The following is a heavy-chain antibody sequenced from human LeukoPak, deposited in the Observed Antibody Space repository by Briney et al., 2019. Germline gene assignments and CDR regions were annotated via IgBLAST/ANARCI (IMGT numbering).Heavy chain of an antibody. D-gene: IGHD1-26*01. CDR1: GYTFTSYG. Sequence: ASVKVSCKASGYTFTSYGISWVRQAPGQGLEWMGRINPNSGGTNYAQKFQGRVTMTRDTSISTAYMELSRLRSDDTAVYYCARDGKESGSYNYFDYWGQGTLVTVSS. V-gene: IGHV1-2*06. J-gene: IGHJ4*02. CDR2: INPNSGGT. CDR3: ARDGKESGSYNYFDY.